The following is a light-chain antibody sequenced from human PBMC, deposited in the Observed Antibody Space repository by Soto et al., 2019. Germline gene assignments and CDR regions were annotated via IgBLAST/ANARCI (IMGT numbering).Light chain of an antibody. V-gene: IGLV2-14*03. CDR3: SSYRSSETLV. J-gene: IGLJ1*01. Sequence: SVLTQPASVSRSPGQSITLSRTGTSSDVGAYNYVSWYQQHPGKAPKLMIYDVSNRPSGGSNRLSGSKSGNTASLTISGLQGEDEADYYCSSYRSSETLVFGTGTKVTVL. CDR2: DVS. CDR1: SSDVGAYNY.